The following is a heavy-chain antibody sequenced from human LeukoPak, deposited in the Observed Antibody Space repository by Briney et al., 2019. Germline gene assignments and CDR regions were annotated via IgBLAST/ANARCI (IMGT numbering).Heavy chain of an antibody. V-gene: IGHV3-23*01. CDR1: GFTFSSYA. CDR2: ISDSGDYT. CDR3: AKDTSIGKYCTSGVCSPFDY. D-gene: IGHD2-8*01. Sequence: GGSLRLSCAGSGFTFSSYAMSWVRQAPGKGLEWVSAISDSGDYTYYANSVKGRFTISRDNSKNTLYLHVNSLRAEDTAVYYCAKDTSIGKYCTSGVCSPFDYWGQGTLVTVSS. J-gene: IGHJ4*02.